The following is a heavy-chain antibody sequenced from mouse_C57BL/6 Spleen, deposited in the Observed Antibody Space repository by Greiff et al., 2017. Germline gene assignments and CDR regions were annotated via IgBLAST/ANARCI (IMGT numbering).Heavy chain of an antibody. CDR1: GFSLTSYG. V-gene: IGHV2-5*01. CDR3: AKNGYYDGRYYAMDY. Sequence: VQLQESGPGLVQPSQSLSITCTVSGFSLTSYGVHWVRQSPGKGLEWLGVIWRGGSTDYNAAFMSRLSITKDNSKSQVFFKMNSLQADDTAIYYCAKNGYYDGRYYAMDYWGQGTSVTVSS. J-gene: IGHJ4*01. CDR2: IWRGGST. D-gene: IGHD1-1*01.